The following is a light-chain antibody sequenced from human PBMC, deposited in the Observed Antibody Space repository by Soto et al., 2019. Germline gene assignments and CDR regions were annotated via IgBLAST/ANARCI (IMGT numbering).Light chain of an antibody. V-gene: IGKV1-33*01. CDR2: DAS. Sequence: DIQMTQSPSSLSASVGDRVTITCQASQDISNNLNWYQQKPGKAPKVLIYDASTLAAGVPSRFSRSRSRTDFALTISGLQPEDFATYYCQHYNTLPLPVYTFGQGTKLEI. J-gene: IGKJ2*01. CDR1: QDISNN. CDR3: QHYNTLPLPVYT.